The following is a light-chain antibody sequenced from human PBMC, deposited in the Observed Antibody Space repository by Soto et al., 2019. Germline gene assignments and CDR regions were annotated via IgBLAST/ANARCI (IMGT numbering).Light chain of an antibody. CDR3: QVWDITTDHYV. CDR1: NIGSKR. Sequence: SYELTQPPSVSVAPEKTARITCGGNNIGSKRVHWYRQKPGQAPVLVIYYDSDRPSGIPERFSGSNSGNTATLTISRVEAGDEADYYCQVWDITTDHYVFGTGTKVT. J-gene: IGLJ1*01. V-gene: IGLV3-21*04. CDR2: YDS.